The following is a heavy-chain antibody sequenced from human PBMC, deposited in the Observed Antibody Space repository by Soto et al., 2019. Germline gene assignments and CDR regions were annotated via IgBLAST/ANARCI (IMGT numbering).Heavy chain of an antibody. J-gene: IGHJ4*02. V-gene: IGHV1-69*01. CDR1: GGTFSSYA. CDR2: IIPIFGTA. Sequence: QLQLVQSGAEVKKPGSSVKVSCKASGGTFSSYAISWVRQAPGQGLEWMGGIIPIFGTANYAQKFQGRVTITADESTSTAYMELSSLRSEDTAVYYCAAGYCSGGSCYEAGFDYWGQGTLVTVSS. D-gene: IGHD2-15*01. CDR3: AAGYCSGGSCYEAGFDY.